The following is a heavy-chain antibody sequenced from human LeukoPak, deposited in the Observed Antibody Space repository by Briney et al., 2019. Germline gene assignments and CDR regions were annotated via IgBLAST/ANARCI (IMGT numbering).Heavy chain of an antibody. J-gene: IGHJ4*02. V-gene: IGHV1-69*01. Sequence: ASVTVSCKASGGTFSSYAISWVRQAPGQGLEWMGGIIPIFGTANYAQKFQGRVTITADESTSTAYMELSSLRSEDTAVYYCARVNYYDSSGSAPDAFDYWGQGALVTVSS. CDR1: GGTFSSYA. CDR3: ARVNYYDSSGSAPDAFDY. CDR2: IIPIFGTA. D-gene: IGHD3-22*01.